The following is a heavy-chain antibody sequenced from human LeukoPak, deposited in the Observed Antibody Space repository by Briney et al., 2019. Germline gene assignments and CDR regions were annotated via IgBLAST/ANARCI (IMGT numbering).Heavy chain of an antibody. V-gene: IGHV3-23*01. D-gene: IGHD1-26*01. CDR1: GFTFSSYA. Sequence: GRSLRLSCAASGFTFSSYAMSWVRQAPGKGLEWVSAISGSGGSTYYADSVKGRFAISRDNSKNTLYLQMNSLRAEDTAVYYCAKASGSYYSRPIDYWGQGTLVTVSS. CDR2: ISGSGGST. CDR3: AKASGSYYSRPIDY. J-gene: IGHJ4*02.